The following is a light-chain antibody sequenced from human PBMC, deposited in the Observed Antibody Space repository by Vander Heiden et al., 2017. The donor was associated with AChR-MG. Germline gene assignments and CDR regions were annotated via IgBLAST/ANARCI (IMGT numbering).Light chain of an antibody. Sequence: SYELPQPPSVSVSPGQTASITCSGDKLGDKYACWYQQKPGQSPVLVIYQDSKRPSGIPERFSGSNSGNTATLTISGTQAMDEADYYCQAWDSGRVFGGGTKLTVL. CDR2: QDS. V-gene: IGLV3-1*01. J-gene: IGLJ3*02. CDR1: KLGDKY. CDR3: QAWDSGRV.